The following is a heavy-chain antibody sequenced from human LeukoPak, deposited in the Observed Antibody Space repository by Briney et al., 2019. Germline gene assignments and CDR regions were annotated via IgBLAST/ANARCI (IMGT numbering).Heavy chain of an antibody. Sequence: GGSLRLSCAASGFTFSSYGMHWVRQAPGKGLEWVAFIRYDGSNKYYADSVKGRFTISRDNSKNTLYLQMNSLRSDDTAVYYCARSRITVSYYDILTGFSQLFDYWGQGTLVTVSS. V-gene: IGHV3-30*02. D-gene: IGHD3-9*01. CDR3: ARSRITVSYYDILTGFSQLFDY. J-gene: IGHJ4*02. CDR2: IRYDGSNK. CDR1: GFTFSSYG.